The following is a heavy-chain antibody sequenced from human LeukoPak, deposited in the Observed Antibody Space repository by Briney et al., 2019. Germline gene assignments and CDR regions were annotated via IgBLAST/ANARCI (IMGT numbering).Heavy chain of an antibody. Sequence: ASVKVSCKASGYTFTSYGISWVRQAPGQGLEWMGWISAYNGSTNYAQKLQGRVTMTTDTSTSTAYMELRSLRSDDTAVYYCARISPTTYPFDYWGQGTLVTVSS. CDR2: ISAYNGST. V-gene: IGHV1-18*01. CDR3: ARISPTTYPFDY. D-gene: IGHD1-7*01. CDR1: GYTFTSYG. J-gene: IGHJ4*02.